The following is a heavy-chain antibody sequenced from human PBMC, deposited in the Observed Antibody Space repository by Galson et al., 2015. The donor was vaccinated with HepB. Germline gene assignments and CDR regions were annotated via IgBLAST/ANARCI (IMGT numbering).Heavy chain of an antibody. CDR2: ISSSSTTI. CDR3: ARDSVHRSSGWSHYDLDV. J-gene: IGHJ6*02. V-gene: IGHV3-48*01. CDR1: GLIFNNYG. D-gene: IGHD6-19*01. Sequence: SLRLSCAASGLIFNNYGMNWVRQAPGKGLEWVSYISSSSTTIYYPDSVKGRFTISRDNAKNSLYLQMNSLRADDTAVYYCARDSVHRSSGWSHYDLDVWGQGTTVTVSS.